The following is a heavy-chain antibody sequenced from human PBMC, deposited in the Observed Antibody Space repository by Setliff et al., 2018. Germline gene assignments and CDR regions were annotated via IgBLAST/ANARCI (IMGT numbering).Heavy chain of an antibody. CDR1: GFSFSSYA. V-gene: IGHV3-23*01. J-gene: IGHJ4*02. CDR2: IFGSGDNT. CDR3: ATMDWIELSRYFKY. D-gene: IGHD5-18*01. Sequence: SLKISCAASGFSFSSYAMSWVRQAPGKELEWVSKIFGSGDNTYYADSVKGRFTISRDNSKNTLYLQMTSLRAEDTATYFCATMDWIELSRYFKYWGQGSLVTVSS.